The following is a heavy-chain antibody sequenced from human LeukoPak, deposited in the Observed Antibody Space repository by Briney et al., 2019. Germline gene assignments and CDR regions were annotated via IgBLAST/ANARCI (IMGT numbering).Heavy chain of an antibody. CDR1: GYTFTDYH. Sequence: GASVKVSCSASGYTFTDYHVHWVRQAPGQGLQWVGYINPNTGGTGYAQNFQGRVTMTRDTSITTAYMELSRLRSDDTALYYCVREIWKYDSWGQGTLVTVSS. D-gene: IGHD1-1*01. CDR2: INPNTGGT. V-gene: IGHV1-2*02. J-gene: IGHJ5*01. CDR3: VREIWKYDS.